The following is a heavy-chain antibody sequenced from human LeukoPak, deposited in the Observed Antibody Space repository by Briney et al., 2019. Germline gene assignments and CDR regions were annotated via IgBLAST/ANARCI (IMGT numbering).Heavy chain of an antibody. CDR1: GGTFSSYA. J-gene: IGHJ6*02. D-gene: IGHD2-2*01. V-gene: IGHV1-69*04. CDR2: IIPIFGIA. CDR3: ARGGNCSSTSCQTYYYYGMDV. Sequence: GASVKVSCKASGGTFSSYAISWVRQAPGQGLEWMGRIIPIFGIANYAQKFQGRVTITGDKSTSTAYMELSSLRSEDTAVYYCARGGNCSSTSCQTYYYYGMDVWGQGTTVTVSS.